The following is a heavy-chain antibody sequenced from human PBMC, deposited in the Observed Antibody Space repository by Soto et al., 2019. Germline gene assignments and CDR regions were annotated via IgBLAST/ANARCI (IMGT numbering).Heavy chain of an antibody. CDR3: AKEVAVAGDFDY. J-gene: IGHJ4*01. CDR1: GFTFSGYG. CDR2: ISSDGNTK. D-gene: IGHD6-19*01. Sequence: GGSLRLSCVASGFTFSGYGIHWVRQAPGKGLEWVAVISSDGNTKYYADSVKGRFTISRDNSKNTLYLQMDSLRPEDTAVYYCAKEVAVAGDFDYWGQGTLVTVSS. V-gene: IGHV3-30*18.